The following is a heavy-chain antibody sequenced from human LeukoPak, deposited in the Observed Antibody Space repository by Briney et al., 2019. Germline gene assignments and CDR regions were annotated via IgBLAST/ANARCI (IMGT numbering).Heavy chain of an antibody. CDR2: ISSSGSTI. V-gene: IGHV3-48*04. J-gene: IGHJ6*02. Sequence: GGSLRLSCAASGFTFSSYSMNWVRQAPGKGLEWVSYISSSGSTIYYADSVKGRFTISRDNAKNSLYLQMNSLRAEDTAVYYCARRPDYYYYGMDVWGQGTTVTVSS. CDR3: ARRPDYYYYGMDV. CDR1: GFTFSSYS.